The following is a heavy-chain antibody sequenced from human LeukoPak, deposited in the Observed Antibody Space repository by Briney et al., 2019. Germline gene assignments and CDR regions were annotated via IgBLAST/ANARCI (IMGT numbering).Heavy chain of an antibody. Sequence: ASVKVSCKVSGYTLTELSMHWVRQAPGKGLEWMGGFDPEDGETIYAQKFQGRVTITRNTSISTAYMELSSLRSEDTAVYYCARGRYCSSTSCYLNYFDYWGQGTLVTVSS. V-gene: IGHV1-24*01. CDR1: GYTLTELS. CDR3: ARGRYCSSTSCYLNYFDY. CDR2: FDPEDGET. D-gene: IGHD2-2*01. J-gene: IGHJ4*02.